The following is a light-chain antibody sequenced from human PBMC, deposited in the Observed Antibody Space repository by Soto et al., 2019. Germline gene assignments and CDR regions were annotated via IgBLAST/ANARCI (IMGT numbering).Light chain of an antibody. J-gene: IGKJ5*01. CDR1: QSVSSN. CDR2: CAS. CDR3: QQHCSPPIT. V-gene: IGKV3-20*01. Sequence: GERASLSCMASQSVSSNLAWYQQKPGQTPRLLVYCASSRATGVPDRFSGSVSGTDFTLTIISLEPEDFAVYYCQQHCSPPITFGQGTRLDVK.